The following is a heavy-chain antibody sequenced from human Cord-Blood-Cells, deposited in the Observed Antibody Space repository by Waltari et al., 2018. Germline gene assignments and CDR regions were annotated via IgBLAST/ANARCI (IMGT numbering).Heavy chain of an antibody. CDR3: AHRGNGSGSDAFDI. Sequence: QITLKESGPTLVKPTQTLTLTCTFSGFSLSTSGVGVGLIRQPPGKALEWLALIYWDDDKRYSPSLKSRLTITKETSKNQVVLKMTNMDPVDTATYYCAHRGNGSGSDAFDIWGQGTMVTVSS. J-gene: IGHJ3*02. CDR1: GFSLSTSGVG. CDR2: IYWDDDK. V-gene: IGHV2-5*02. D-gene: IGHD3-10*01.